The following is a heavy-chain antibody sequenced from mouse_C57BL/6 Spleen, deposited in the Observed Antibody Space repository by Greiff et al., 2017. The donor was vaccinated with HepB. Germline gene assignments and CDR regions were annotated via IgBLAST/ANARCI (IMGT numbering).Heavy chain of an antibody. CDR2: IYPRDGST. CDR1: GYTFTSYD. V-gene: IGHV1-85*01. D-gene: IGHD1-1*01. CDR3: ARRGYYGSSYGFAY. Sequence: QVQLKESGPELVKPGASVKLSCKASGYTFTSYDINWVKQRPGQGLEWIGWIYPRDGSTKYNEKFKGKATLTVDTSSSTAYMELHSLTSEDSAVYFCARRGYYGSSYGFAYWGQGTLVTVSA. J-gene: IGHJ3*01.